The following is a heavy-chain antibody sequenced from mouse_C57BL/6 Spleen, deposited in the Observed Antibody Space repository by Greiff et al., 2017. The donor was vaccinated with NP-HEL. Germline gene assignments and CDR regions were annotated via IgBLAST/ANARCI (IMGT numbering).Heavy chain of an antibody. Sequence: EVKLVESGGDLVKPGGSLKLSCAASGFTFSSYGMSWVRQTPDKRLEWVATISSGGSYTYYTDNVKGRFTISRDNAKNTLYLQMSTLKSAETAMCCCARPTDYAMDYWGQGTSVTVSS. CDR2: ISSGGSYT. CDR3: ARPTDYAMDY. J-gene: IGHJ4*01. CDR1: GFTFSSYG. D-gene: IGHD1-1*01. V-gene: IGHV5-6*01.